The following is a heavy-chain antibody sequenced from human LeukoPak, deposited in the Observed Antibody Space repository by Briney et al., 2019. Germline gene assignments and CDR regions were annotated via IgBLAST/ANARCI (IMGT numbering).Heavy chain of an antibody. CDR2: ISGSGGST. CDR3: AKDRYHSGSSADY. CDR1: GFTFSSYA. D-gene: IGHD3-10*01. J-gene: IGHJ4*02. V-gene: IGHV3-23*01. Sequence: PGGSLRLSCAASGFTFSSYAMNWVRQAPGRGLEWVSTISGSGGSTYYADSVKGRFTISRDNSKNTLYLQMNSLTADDTAVYYCAKDRYHSGSSADYWGQGALVTVSS.